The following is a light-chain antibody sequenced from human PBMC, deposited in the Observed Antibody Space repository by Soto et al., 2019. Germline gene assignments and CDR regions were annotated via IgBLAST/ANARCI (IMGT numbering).Light chain of an antibody. CDR3: SSYTGSSTYVV. CDR1: SSDVGGYNY. Sequence: QSALTQPASVSGYPGQSITISCTGTSSDVGGYNYVSWYQQHPGKAPKLMIYDVNNRPSGVSNRFSGSKFGTTASLTISGLQAEDEADYYCSSYTGSSTYVVFGGGTKLTVL. CDR2: DVN. J-gene: IGLJ2*01. V-gene: IGLV2-14*01.